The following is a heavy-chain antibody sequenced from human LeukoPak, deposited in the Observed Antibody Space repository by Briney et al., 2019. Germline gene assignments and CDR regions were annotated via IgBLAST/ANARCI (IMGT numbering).Heavy chain of an antibody. D-gene: IGHD1-14*01. V-gene: IGHV4-39*07. J-gene: IGHJ5*02. CDR2: IYYSGST. CDR3: ARERGTIVDSSGPTWFDA. Sequence: PSETLSLTCTVSGGSISSSTYYWGWIRQPPGKGLEWIGNIYYSGSTYSNPSLKSRVTISVDTSKNQFSLNVTSVTAADTAMYFCARERGTIVDSSGPTWFDAWGQGVLVIVSS. CDR1: GGSISSSTYY.